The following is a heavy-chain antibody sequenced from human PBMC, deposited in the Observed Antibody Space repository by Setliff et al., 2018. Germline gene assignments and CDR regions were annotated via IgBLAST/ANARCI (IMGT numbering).Heavy chain of an antibody. J-gene: IGHJ4*02. D-gene: IGHD1-1*01. CDR2: INHRGST. CDR3: AKGGGRYHSDS. Sequence: SETLSLTCAAYGGTFSDYYWTWIRQSPGKGLEWVGEINHRGSTNYNPSLKSRVTISVDTSKDQFSLKLTSMTAADTAVYYCAKGGGRYHSDSWGQGILVTVSS. V-gene: IGHV4-34*01. CDR1: GGTFSDYY.